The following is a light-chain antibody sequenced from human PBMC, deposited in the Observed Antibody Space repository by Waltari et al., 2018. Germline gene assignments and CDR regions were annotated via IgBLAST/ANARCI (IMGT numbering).Light chain of an antibody. CDR2: DVY. V-gene: IGLV2-11*01. Sequence: QSALTQPRSVSGSPGQSVTISCTGTSSNVVTYKDVPWYQQHPGKAPRLIIYDVYKRPSGVPDRFSGSKSGNTASLTISGLQAEDEADYYCCSYAGSYTYVFGSVTEVTVL. J-gene: IGLJ1*01. CDR3: CSYAGSYTYV. CDR1: SSNVVTYKD.